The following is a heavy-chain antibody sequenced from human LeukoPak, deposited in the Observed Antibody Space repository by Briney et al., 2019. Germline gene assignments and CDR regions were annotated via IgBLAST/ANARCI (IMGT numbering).Heavy chain of an antibody. CDR1: GGSISSYY. J-gene: IGHJ6*02. Sequence: PAETLSLTCTVSGGSISSYYWSWIRQPPGKGLEWIGYIYTSGSTNYNPSLKSRVTISVDTSKNQFSLKLSSVTAADTAVYYCARDAAGLRFGEYYYYGMDVWGQGTTVTVSS. CDR2: IYTSGST. CDR3: ARDAAGLRFGEYYYYGMDV. V-gene: IGHV4-4*09. D-gene: IGHD3-10*01.